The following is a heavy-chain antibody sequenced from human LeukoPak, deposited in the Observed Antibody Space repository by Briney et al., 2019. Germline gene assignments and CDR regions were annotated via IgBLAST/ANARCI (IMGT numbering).Heavy chain of an antibody. Sequence: PGGSLRLSCAASGFTFSDYYMSWIRQAPGKGLEWVSYISSSGSTIYYADSVKGRFTISRDNAKNSLYLQMNSLRAEDTAVYYCAREKVRVDDFWSGYPVYFDYWGRGTLVTVSS. CDR2: ISSSGSTI. CDR1: GFTFSDYY. D-gene: IGHD3-3*01. CDR3: AREKVRVDDFWSGYPVYFDY. V-gene: IGHV3-11*01. J-gene: IGHJ4*02.